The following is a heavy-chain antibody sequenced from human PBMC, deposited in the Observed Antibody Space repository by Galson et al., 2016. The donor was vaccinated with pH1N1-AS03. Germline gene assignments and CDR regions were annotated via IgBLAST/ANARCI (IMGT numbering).Heavy chain of an antibody. Sequence: SVKVSCKAYGGSFNNYAISWVRQAPGQGLQWVGGIIPTLGIVNVAQRFQGRVTITADTSTNTAHMELSSLRSEDTAVYYCARILGYNYGRVHYWGQGTHVTVSS. V-gene: IGHV1-69*10. J-gene: IGHJ4*02. D-gene: IGHD5-18*01. CDR3: ARILGYNYGRVHY. CDR2: IIPTLGIV. CDR1: GGSFNNYA.